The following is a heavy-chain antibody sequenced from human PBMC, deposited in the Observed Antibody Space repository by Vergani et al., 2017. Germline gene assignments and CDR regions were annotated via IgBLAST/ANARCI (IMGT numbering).Heavy chain of an antibody. V-gene: IGHV3-66*02. Sequence: EVQLMESGGGLVQPGGSLRLSCAASGFTVSSNYMSWVRQAPGKGLEWVSVIYSGGSTYYADSVKGRFTISRDNSKNTLYLQMNSLRSEDTALYYCAKYLRDSTDGLPDSWGPGTLVIVSS. D-gene: IGHD2-21*02. CDR2: IYSGGST. CDR1: GFTVSSNY. CDR3: AKYLRDSTDGLPDS. J-gene: IGHJ4*02.